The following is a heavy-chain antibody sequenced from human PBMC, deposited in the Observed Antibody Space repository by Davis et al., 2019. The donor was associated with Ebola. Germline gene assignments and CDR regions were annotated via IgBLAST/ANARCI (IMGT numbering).Heavy chain of an antibody. CDR3: ARHGIFGVVRGMNAFDI. J-gene: IGHJ3*02. Sequence: SETLSLTCAVYGGSFSGYYWSWIRQPPGKGLEWIGEINHSGSTNYNPSLKSRVTISVDTSKNQFSLKLSSVTAADTAVYYCARHGIFGVVRGMNAFDIWGQGTMVTVSS. CDR1: GGSFSGYY. V-gene: IGHV4-34*01. D-gene: IGHD3-3*01. CDR2: INHSGST.